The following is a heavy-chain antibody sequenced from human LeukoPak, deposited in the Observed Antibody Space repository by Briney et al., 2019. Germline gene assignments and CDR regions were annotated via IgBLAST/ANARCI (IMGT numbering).Heavy chain of an antibody. CDR3: AKDRHNLRFLEWFHPYYFDY. J-gene: IGHJ4*02. CDR2: ISYDGSNK. D-gene: IGHD3-3*01. V-gene: IGHV3-30*18. Sequence: SGGSLRLSCAASGFTFSSYGMRWVRQAPGKGLEWVAVISYDGSNKYYADSVKGRFTISRDNSKNTLYLQMNSLRAEDTAVYYCAKDRHNLRFLEWFHPYYFDYWGQGTLVTVSS. CDR1: GFTFSSYG.